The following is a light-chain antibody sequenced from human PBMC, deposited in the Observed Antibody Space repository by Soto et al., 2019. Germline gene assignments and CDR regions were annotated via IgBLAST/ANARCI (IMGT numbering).Light chain of an antibody. CDR2: GSS. Sequence: IVSTPPPPTLSLSPGEIVPLSFRASQSVNSNLAWYQQKPGQAPKLLIYGSSSRATGIPDRFRGSGSGTDFTLTISRLEPEDFAAYYCQQYGSSITFGPGTKVDIK. V-gene: IGKV3-20*01. J-gene: IGKJ3*01. CDR1: QSVNSN. CDR3: QQYGSSIT.